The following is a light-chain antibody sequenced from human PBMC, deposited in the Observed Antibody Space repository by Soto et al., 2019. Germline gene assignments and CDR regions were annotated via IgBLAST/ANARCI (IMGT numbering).Light chain of an antibody. V-gene: IGLV2-14*03. Sequence: QSVLTQPASVSGSPGQSITISCTGTSSDVGGYNYVSWYQQHPGKAPKLMIYDVSNRPSGVSNRFSGSKSGNTASLTISGLQAEDEAEYYCSSYTSSSTVLFGGGTTLTVL. CDR2: DVS. CDR3: SSYTSSSTVL. J-gene: IGLJ2*01. CDR1: SSDVGGYNY.